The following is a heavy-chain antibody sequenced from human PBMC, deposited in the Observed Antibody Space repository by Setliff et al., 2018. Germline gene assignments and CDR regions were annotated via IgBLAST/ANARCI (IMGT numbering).Heavy chain of an antibody. D-gene: IGHD1-20*01. CDR3: ARGAERYYSAS. CDR2: IYYSGST. CDR1: GGSMSSSGYY. J-gene: IGHJ4*02. V-gene: IGHV4-39*07. Sequence: PSETLSLTCTVFGGSMSSSGYYWAWIRQSPGKGLEWIGSIYYSGSTYYNPSLKRRATISLDTSKNQFSLKLNSVTAADTAVYYCARGAERYYSASWGQGTLVTVSS.